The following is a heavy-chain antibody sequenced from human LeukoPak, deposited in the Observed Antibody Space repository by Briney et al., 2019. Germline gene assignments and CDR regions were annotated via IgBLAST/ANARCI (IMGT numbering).Heavy chain of an antibody. CDR3: AKGHYYGSGSLDY. V-gene: IGHV3-23*01. J-gene: IGHJ4*02. CDR2: IGGRDGST. D-gene: IGHD3-10*01. Sequence: GGSLRLSCAASGFRFGSYWMTWVRQAPGKGLEWVSAIGGRDGSTYYADSVKGRFTISRDNSKNTLYVQMNSLRAEDTAVYYCAKGHYYGSGSLDYWGQGTLVTVSS. CDR1: GFRFGSYW.